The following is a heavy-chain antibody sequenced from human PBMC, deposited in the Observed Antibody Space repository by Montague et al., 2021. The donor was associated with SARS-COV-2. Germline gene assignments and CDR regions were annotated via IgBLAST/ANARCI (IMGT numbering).Heavy chain of an antibody. CDR3: ARHRIYLGESW. CDR2: ISESGSP. J-gene: IGHJ4*02. V-gene: IGHV4-59*08. CDR1: GGSISRYC. Sequence: SETLSLTCTVSGGSISRYCWSWIRQSPGQGLEWIAYISESGSPXXXPSPTSRGTVSVDTSKSQFSLKLTSVTAADTALYYCARHRIYLGESWWGEGTLVTVSS. D-gene: IGHD3-16*01.